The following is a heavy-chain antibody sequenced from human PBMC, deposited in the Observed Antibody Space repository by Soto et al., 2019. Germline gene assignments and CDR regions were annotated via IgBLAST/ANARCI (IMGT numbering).Heavy chain of an antibody. J-gene: IGHJ6*02. CDR3: ARVSRGSGWYERLNGMDV. CDR2: IITIFGTA. CDR1: GGTFSSYA. V-gene: IGHV1-69*01. D-gene: IGHD6-19*01. Sequence: QVQLVQSGAEVKKPGSSVKVACKASGGTFSSYAISWVRQAPGQGLEWMGGIITIFGTANYAQKFQGRVTITSDESTRTAYMELSRLRSENTAVYYCARVSRGSGWYERLNGMDVWGQGNTVNVSS.